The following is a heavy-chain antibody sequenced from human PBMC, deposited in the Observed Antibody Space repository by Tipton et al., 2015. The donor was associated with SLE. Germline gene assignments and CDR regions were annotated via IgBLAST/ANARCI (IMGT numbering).Heavy chain of an antibody. CDR1: GGSFSGYY. CDR2: INHSGSA. Sequence: LRLSCAVYGGSFSGYYWSWIRQPPGKGLEWIGEINHSGSANYNPSLKSRLTISVDTSKNQFSLKLSSVTAADTAVYYCAGFWLFGAVTDDYWGQGTLVNVSS. V-gene: IGHV4-34*01. D-gene: IGHD3-3*01. CDR3: AGFWLFGAVTDDY. J-gene: IGHJ4*02.